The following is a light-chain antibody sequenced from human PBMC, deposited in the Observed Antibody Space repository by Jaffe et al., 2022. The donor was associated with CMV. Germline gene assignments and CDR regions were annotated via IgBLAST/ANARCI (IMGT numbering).Light chain of an antibody. CDR3: QQYNNWPRT. CDR1: QSVSGN. CDR2: GAS. Sequence: EIVMTQSPATLSVSPGERATLSCRASQSVSGNLAWYQQKPGQAPRLLIYGASTRATGIPARFSGSGSGTEFSLSISSLQSEDFAVYYCQQYNNWPRTFGQGTKVEIK. J-gene: IGKJ1*01. V-gene: IGKV3-15*01.